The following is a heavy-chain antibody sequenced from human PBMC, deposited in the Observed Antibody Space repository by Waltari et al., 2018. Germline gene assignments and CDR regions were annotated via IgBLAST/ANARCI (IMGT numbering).Heavy chain of an antibody. CDR2: IIPIFGTA. CDR1: GGTFSSYA. CDR3: ARAVSAGYSSSWYSGY. J-gene: IGHJ4*02. V-gene: IGHV1-69*01. D-gene: IGHD6-13*01. Sequence: QVQLVQSGAEVKKPGSSVKVSCKASGGTFSSYAISWVRQAPGQGLEWMGGIIPIFGTANYEQKCQGRVTITADESTSTAYMELSSLRSEDTAVYYCARAVSAGYSSSWYSGYWGQGTLVTVSS.